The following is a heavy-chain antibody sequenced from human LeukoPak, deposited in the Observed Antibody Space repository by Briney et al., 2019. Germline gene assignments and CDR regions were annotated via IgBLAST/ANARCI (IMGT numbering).Heavy chain of an antibody. CDR2: IYSGGST. Sequence: GSLRLSCAASGFTFSSYWMSWVRQAPGKGLEWVSVIYSGGSTYYADSVKGRFTISRDNSKNTLYLQMNSLRAEDTAVYYCAREDHYDFWSGYYSRWFDPWGQGTLVTVSS. D-gene: IGHD3-3*01. V-gene: IGHV3-53*01. CDR3: AREDHYDFWSGYYSRWFDP. J-gene: IGHJ5*02. CDR1: GFTFSSYW.